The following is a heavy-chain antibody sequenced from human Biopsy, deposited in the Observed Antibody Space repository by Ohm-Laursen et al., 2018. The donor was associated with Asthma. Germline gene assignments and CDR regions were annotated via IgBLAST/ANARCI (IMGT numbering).Heavy chain of an antibody. V-gene: IGHV2-26*01. CDR3: ARVVNYDFRSGYWFDP. CDR2: TFSNDEK. D-gene: IGHD3-3*01. CDR1: GFSLRNARMG. J-gene: IGHJ5*02. Sequence: PTQTLTLTCTVSGFSLRNARMGVPWIRQPPGEALEWLAHTFSNDEKSYSTSLKSRITISKDTAKSQVVLTMSNMDPVDTATYYCARVVNYDFRSGYWFDPWGQGTLVTVSS.